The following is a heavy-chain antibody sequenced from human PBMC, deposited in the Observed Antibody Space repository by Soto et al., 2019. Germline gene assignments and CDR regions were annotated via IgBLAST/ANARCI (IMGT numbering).Heavy chain of an antibody. Sequence: GGSLRLSCAASGFTFSSYAMSWVRQAPGKGLEWVSAIGGSGGSTYYADSVKGRFTISRDNSKNTLYLQMNSLRAEDTAVYYCAKAYGDYVDFDYWGQGTLVTVSS. CDR1: GFTFSSYA. V-gene: IGHV3-23*01. J-gene: IGHJ4*02. CDR3: AKAYGDYVDFDY. CDR2: IGGSGGST. D-gene: IGHD4-17*01.